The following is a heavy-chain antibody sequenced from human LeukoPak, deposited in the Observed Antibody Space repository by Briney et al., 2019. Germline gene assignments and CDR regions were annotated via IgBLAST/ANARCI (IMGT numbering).Heavy chain of an antibody. V-gene: IGHV4-59*01. J-gene: IGHJ4*02. D-gene: IGHD6-19*01. CDR3: ARAEKAVTGTLDS. Sequence: SETLSLTCTVSGDSISNYYWSWIRQPPGKELEGIGYMYNRGSTIYNPSLKSRVTISTDTSKNQFSLRLTSVTAADTAVYYCARAEKAVTGTLDSWGQGTLITVSS. CDR1: GDSISNYY. CDR2: MYNRGST.